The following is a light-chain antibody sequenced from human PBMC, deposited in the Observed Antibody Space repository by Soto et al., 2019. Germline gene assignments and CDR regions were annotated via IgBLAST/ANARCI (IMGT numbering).Light chain of an antibody. CDR2: KAS. CDR3: QQYTMYAA. CDR1: RSIKSW. J-gene: IGKJ1*01. Sequence: DIQITQSPSTLSASVGDTVTITCRASRSIKSWLAWYQQKPGQAPKLLISKASSLENGVPARFSGSGSGTEFTLTISSLQPDDFGTYYCQQYTMYAAFGQGTKV. V-gene: IGKV1-5*03.